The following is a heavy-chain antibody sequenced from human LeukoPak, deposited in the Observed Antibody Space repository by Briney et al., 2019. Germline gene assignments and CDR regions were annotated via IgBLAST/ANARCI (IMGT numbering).Heavy chain of an antibody. V-gene: IGHV1-2*06. Sequence: GASVKVSCKAAGYTFTGYYMFWVRQAPGQGLEWMGRINPNSGGTNYAQKFQGRVTMTRDTSLSTAYMELSRLRSDDTAVYYCARGYCSGGSCYSVENWFDPWGQGTLVTVSS. J-gene: IGHJ5*02. CDR2: INPNSGGT. D-gene: IGHD2-15*01. CDR1: GYTFTGYY. CDR3: ARGYCSGGSCYSVENWFDP.